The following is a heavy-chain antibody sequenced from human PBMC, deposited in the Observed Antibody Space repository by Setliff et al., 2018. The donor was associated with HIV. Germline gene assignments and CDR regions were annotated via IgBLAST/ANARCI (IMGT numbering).Heavy chain of an antibody. CDR2: INPSGST. CDR1: GASFSGFY. D-gene: IGHD6-19*01. Sequence: PSETLSLTCAVYGASFSGFYWNWFRQPPGKGMEWIGEINPSGSTNYNPSLKSRVTISADTSKNQFSLRLSSVIAADTAVDYCARGPPGSSIGWYVGYWGQGTQVTVSS. V-gene: IGHV4-34*01. J-gene: IGHJ4*02. CDR3: ARGPPGSSIGWYVGY.